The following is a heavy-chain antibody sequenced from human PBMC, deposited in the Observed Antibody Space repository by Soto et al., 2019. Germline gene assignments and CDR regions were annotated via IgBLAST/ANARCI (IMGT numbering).Heavy chain of an antibody. CDR3: ARGIVDPYYYYGMDV. D-gene: IGHD2-15*01. Sequence: SETLSLTCAVYGGSFSGYYWSWIRQPPGKGLAWIGEINHSGSTNYNPSLKSRVTISVDTSKNQFSLKLSSVTAADTAVYYCARGIVDPYYYYGMDVWGQGTTVTVSS. J-gene: IGHJ6*02. CDR2: INHSGST. V-gene: IGHV4-34*01. CDR1: GGSFSGYY.